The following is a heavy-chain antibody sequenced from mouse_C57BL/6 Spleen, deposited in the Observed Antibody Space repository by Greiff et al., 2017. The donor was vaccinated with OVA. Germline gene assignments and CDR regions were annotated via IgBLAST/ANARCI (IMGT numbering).Heavy chain of an antibody. D-gene: IGHD1-1*01. J-gene: IGHJ4*01. Sequence: VKLQQPGAELVRPGTSVKLSCKASGYTFTSYWMHWVKQRPGQGLAWIGVIDPSDSYTNYTQKFKGKATLTVDTSSSTAYMQLSSLTSEDSAVYYCASQLLRDAMDYGGQGTSVTVSS. CDR3: ASQLLRDAMDY. CDR2: IDPSDSYT. V-gene: IGHV1-59*01. CDR1: GYTFTSYW.